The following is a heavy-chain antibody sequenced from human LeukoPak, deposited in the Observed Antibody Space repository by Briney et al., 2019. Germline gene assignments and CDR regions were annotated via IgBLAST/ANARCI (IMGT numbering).Heavy chain of an antibody. V-gene: IGHV4-59*01. CDR1: GDSISRYY. CDR2: IYYSGST. J-gene: IGHJ4*02. CDR3: ARDRGYVDY. Sequence: PSETLSLTCTVSGDSISRYYWSWLRQPPGKGLEWIGYIYYSGSTNYNPSLKSRVTISVDTSKNQFSLKLSSVTAADTAVYYCARDRGYVDYWGQGTLVTVSS.